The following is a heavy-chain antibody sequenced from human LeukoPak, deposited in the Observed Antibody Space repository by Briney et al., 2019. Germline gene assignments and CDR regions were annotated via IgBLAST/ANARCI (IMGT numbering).Heavy chain of an antibody. J-gene: IGHJ4*02. CDR3: AREEGLVLDY. Sequence: GGTLRLSCAASGFALSDYYLTWIRQAPGKGLEWVSYITSRGSTLYPADSVNGRFTISRDNAKNSLYLQIHSLRAEDTAVYYCAREEGLVLDYWGQGTLVTVSS. V-gene: IGHV3-11*01. CDR2: ITSRGSTL. CDR1: GFALSDYY. D-gene: IGHD2-8*02.